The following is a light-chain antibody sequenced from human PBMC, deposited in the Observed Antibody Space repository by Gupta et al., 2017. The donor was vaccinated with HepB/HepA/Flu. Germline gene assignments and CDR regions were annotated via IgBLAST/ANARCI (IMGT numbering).Light chain of an antibody. CDR2: SNN. J-gene: IGLJ2*01. CDR1: NSNIGRNA. V-gene: IGLV1-44*01. Sequence: QSVLTQTPSASGTPGQRVPISCSGSNSNIGRNAVNWYQQFPGTAPKLLVYSNNRRPSGVPDRFSGSKSGTSASLAISGLQADHEADYYCAAGDDSRNGMVFGGGTKLTVL. CDR3: AAGDDSRNGMV.